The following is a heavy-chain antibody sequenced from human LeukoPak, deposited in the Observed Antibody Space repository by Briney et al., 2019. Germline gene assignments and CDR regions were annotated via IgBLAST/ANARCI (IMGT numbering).Heavy chain of an antibody. V-gene: IGHV3-64*01. CDR1: GFTFSSYA. J-gene: IGHJ4*02. CDR2: ISSNGGST. Sequence: GSLRLSCAASGFTFSSYAMHWVRQAPGKGLEYVSAISSNGGSTYYANSVKGRFTISRDNSKNTLYLQMGSLRAEDMAVYYCARGGLGSGSYFLPHNFDYWGQGTLVTVSS. CDR3: ARGGLGSGSYFLPHNFDY. D-gene: IGHD3-10*01.